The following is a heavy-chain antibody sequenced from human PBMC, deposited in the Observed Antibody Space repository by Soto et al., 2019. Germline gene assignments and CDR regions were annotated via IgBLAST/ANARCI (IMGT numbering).Heavy chain of an antibody. V-gene: IGHV3-21*01. CDR3: ARGDAYSSSLYFDP. CDR2: ITSSSSSI. J-gene: IGHJ5*02. Sequence: GGSLRLSCAASGFPFSSYSMNWVRQAPGKGLEWVSSITSSSSSIYYPDSLKGRFTISRDNAKNSLYLQMNSLRAEDTAVYFCARGDAYSSSLYFDPWGQGTLVTVSS. D-gene: IGHD6-6*01. CDR1: GFPFSSYS.